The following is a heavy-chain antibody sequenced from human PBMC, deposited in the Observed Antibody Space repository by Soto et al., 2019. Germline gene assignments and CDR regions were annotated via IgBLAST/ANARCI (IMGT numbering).Heavy chain of an antibody. CDR2: ISYDGSNK. Sequence: GGSLRLSCAASGFTFSSYGMHWVRQAPGKGLEWVAVISYDGSNKYYADSVKGRFTISRDNSKNTLYLQMNSLRAEDTAVYYCAKDVTGQWLHYGFDYWGQGTLVTVSS. V-gene: IGHV3-30*18. CDR1: GFTFSSYG. CDR3: AKDVTGQWLHYGFDY. J-gene: IGHJ4*02. D-gene: IGHD6-19*01.